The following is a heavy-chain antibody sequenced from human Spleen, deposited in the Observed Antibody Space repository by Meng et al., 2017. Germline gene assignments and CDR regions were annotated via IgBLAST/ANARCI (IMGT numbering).Heavy chain of an antibody. D-gene: IGHD2-21*01. CDR1: GYTFTSYG. V-gene: IGHV1-18*01. Sequence: ASVKVSCKASGYTFTSYGISWVRQAPGQGLEWMGWISAYSGDTLYAQKFQGRVSMTGDTSISTAYVELSSLRSDDTAVYYCVRDENISLGKLFGDYWGQGTMVTVSS. CDR3: VRDENISLGKLFGDY. CDR2: ISAYSGDT. J-gene: IGHJ4*02.